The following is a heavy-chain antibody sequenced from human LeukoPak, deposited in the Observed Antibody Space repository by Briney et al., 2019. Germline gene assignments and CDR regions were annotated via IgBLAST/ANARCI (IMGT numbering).Heavy chain of an antibody. D-gene: IGHD2-15*01. CDR3: VREGRYCGGGSCF. CDR2: ISSNGGDS. V-gene: IGHV3-64D*06. J-gene: IGHJ4*02. CDR1: GFTFSSYA. Sequence: PGGSLRLSCAASGFTFSSYAMSWVRQAPGKGLEYVAAISSNGGDSYYADSVKGRFTISRDNSKNTLYLQMSSLRVEDTALYYCVREGRYCGGGSCFWGQGTLVTVSS.